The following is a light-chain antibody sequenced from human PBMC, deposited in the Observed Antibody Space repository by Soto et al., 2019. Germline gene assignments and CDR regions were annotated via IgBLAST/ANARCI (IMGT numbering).Light chain of an antibody. J-gene: IGKJ1*01. CDR2: GAS. CDR1: QSVSSN. CDR3: QQYNNWPPWT. V-gene: IGKV3-15*01. Sequence: EIVMPQSPAPLSVSPGARATLSCRASQSVSSNLAWYQQKPGQAPRLLIYGASTRATGIPARFSGSGSGTEFTLTISRLQSEDFAVYYCQQYNNWPPWTFGQGTKVDI.